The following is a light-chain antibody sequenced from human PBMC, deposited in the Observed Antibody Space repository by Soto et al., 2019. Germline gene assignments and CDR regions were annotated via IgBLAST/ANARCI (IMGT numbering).Light chain of an antibody. Sequence: EIVLTPSPGTLSLSPGERATLSCRASQSVSSSYLAWYQQKPGQAPRLLIYGVSSRATGIPDRFSGSGSGTDFTLTISRLEPEDFAVYYCQQYGSSPRTFGQGTKVDIK. CDR1: QSVSSSY. J-gene: IGKJ1*01. CDR2: GVS. CDR3: QQYGSSPRT. V-gene: IGKV3-20*01.